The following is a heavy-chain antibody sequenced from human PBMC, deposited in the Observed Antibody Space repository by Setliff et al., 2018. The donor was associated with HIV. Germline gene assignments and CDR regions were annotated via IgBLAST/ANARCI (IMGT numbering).Heavy chain of an antibody. CDR2: INTNTGNP. D-gene: IGHD3-10*01. Sequence: ASVKVSCKASGYTFINYAMNWVRQAPGQGLEWMGWINTNTGNPTYAQGFTGRFVFSLDTSVSTAYLQISSLKAEDTAVYYCARDLSRGSGSYYLQTTNWFDPWGQGTLVTVSS. CDR1: GYTFINYA. V-gene: IGHV7-4-1*02. J-gene: IGHJ5*02. CDR3: ARDLSRGSGSYYLQTTNWFDP.